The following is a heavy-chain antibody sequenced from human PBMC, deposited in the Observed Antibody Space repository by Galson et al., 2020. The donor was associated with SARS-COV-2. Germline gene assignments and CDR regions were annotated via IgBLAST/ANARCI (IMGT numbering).Heavy chain of an antibody. CDR3: ARDGDLWDTAMVSSDYYMDV. Sequence: ASVKVSCKASGYTFTSYGISWVQQAPGQGLEWMGWISAYNGNTNYAQKLQGRVTITTDTSTSTAYMELRSLSSDDTAVYYWARDGDLWDTAMVSSDYYMDVWGKGTTVTVSS. V-gene: IGHV1-18*04. CDR2: ISAYNGNT. J-gene: IGHJ6*03. CDR1: GYTFTSYG. D-gene: IGHD5-18*01.